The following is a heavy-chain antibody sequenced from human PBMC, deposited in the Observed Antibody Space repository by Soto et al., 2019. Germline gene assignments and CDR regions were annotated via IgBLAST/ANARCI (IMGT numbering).Heavy chain of an antibody. J-gene: IGHJ6*02. V-gene: IGHV3-53*02. D-gene: IGHD1-1*01. CDR1: GFTVSSNY. CDR2: IYSGGST. Sequence: EVQLVETGGGLIQPGGSLRLSCAASGFTVSSNYMSWVRQAPGKGLEWVSVIYSGGSTYYADSVKGRFTISRDNSKNTMYLQMNSLRAEDTAVYYCARDRWQKAAKRTYGMDVWGQGTTVTVSS. CDR3: ARDRWQKAAKRTYGMDV.